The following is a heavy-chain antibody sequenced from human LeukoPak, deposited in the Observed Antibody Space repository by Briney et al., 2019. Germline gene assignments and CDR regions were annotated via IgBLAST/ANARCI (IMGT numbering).Heavy chain of an antibody. CDR3: ARDRDYYGSGSYYTTFDY. D-gene: IGHD3-10*01. Sequence: GSLRLSCAASGFTFSSYAMHWVRQAPGKGLEGVAVISYDGSNKYYADSVKGRFTISRDNSKNTLYLQMNSLRAEDTAVYYCARDRDYYGSGSYYTTFDYWGQGTLVTVSS. CDR1: GFTFSSYA. CDR2: ISYDGSNK. J-gene: IGHJ4*02. V-gene: IGHV3-30-3*01.